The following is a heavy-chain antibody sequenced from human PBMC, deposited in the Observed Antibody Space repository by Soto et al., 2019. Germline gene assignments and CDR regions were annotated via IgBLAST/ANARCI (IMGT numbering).Heavy chain of an antibody. CDR2: INAGNGNT. D-gene: IGHD5-18*01. CDR1: GYTFTSYA. Sequence: ASVKVSCKASGYTFTSYAMHWVRQAPGQRLEWMGWINAGNGNTKYSQKFQGRVTITRDTSASTAYMELRSLRSEDTAVYYCAKRRGYSNGDFDYWGQGTLVTVSS. CDR3: AKRRGYSNGDFDY. V-gene: IGHV1-3*01. J-gene: IGHJ4*02.